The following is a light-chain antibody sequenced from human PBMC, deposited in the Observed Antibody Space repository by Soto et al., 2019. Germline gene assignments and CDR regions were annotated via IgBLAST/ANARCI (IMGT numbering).Light chain of an antibody. Sequence: DIQMTQSPSSLSASVGDRVTITCRATQNISNYLNWYQQKPGKAPQVLIYPASSLQSGVPSRFSVSGSPTDSTLTISSLQPDDFATYYCQQSYSTPLTFGGGTNVDIQ. CDR1: QNISNY. CDR3: QQSYSTPLT. CDR2: PAS. J-gene: IGKJ4*01. V-gene: IGKV1-39*01.